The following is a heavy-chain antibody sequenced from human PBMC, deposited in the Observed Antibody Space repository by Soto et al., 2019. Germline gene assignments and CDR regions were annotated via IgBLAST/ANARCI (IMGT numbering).Heavy chain of an antibody. CDR2: VSKDGSVK. Sequence: GGSLRLSCEGSGFTFSRHALHWVRQAPGRGLEWVAVVSKDGSVKYWIESVKGRFTLSRDNSKNTVYLEMNSLRPEDTAVYYCARDLAKGGGSAGFDYWGQGTLVTVSS. J-gene: IGHJ4*02. CDR1: GFTFSRHA. D-gene: IGHD1-26*01. CDR3: ARDLAKGGGSAGFDY. V-gene: IGHV3-30-3*01.